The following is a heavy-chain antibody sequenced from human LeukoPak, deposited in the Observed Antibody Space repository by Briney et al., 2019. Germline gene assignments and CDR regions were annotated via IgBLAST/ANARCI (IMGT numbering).Heavy chain of an antibody. D-gene: IGHD3-16*02. V-gene: IGHV3-30-3*01. J-gene: IGHJ4*02. CDR3: AGDDYDYVWGSYRQTFDY. Sequence: TGGSLRLSCAASGFTFSSYAMHWVRQAPGKGLEWVAVISYDGSNKYYADSVKGRFTISRDNSKNTLYLQMNSLRAEDTAVYYCAGDDYDYVWGSYRQTFDYWGQGTLVTVSS. CDR2: ISYDGSNK. CDR1: GFTFSSYA.